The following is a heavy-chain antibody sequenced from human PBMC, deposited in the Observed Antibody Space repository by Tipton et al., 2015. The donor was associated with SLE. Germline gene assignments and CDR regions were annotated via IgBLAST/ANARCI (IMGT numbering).Heavy chain of an antibody. D-gene: IGHD2-2*01. Sequence: QLVQSGAEVKKPGASVKVSCKASGYTFTSYGISWVRQAPGQGLEWMGWISAYNGNTNYAQKLQGRVTMTTDTSTSTAYMELRSLRSDDTAVYYCARVNQKDIVVLPAAALDYWGQGTLVTVSS. CDR3: ARVNQKDIVVLPAAALDY. CDR1: GYTFTSYG. V-gene: IGHV1-18*01. CDR2: ISAYNGNT. J-gene: IGHJ4*02.